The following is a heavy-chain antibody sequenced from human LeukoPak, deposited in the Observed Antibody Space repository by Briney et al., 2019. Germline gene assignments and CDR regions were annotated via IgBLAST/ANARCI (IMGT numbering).Heavy chain of an antibody. Sequence: GGSLRLSCAASEFTFSTYSMNWVRQAPGKGLEWVSSISSSSSYIYYADSVKGRFTISRDNAKNSPYLQMNSLRAEDTAVYYCARAPGSGYDYLDYWGQGTLVTVSS. V-gene: IGHV3-21*01. CDR1: EFTFSTYS. CDR2: ISSSSSYI. CDR3: ARAPGSGYDYLDY. J-gene: IGHJ4*02. D-gene: IGHD5-12*01.